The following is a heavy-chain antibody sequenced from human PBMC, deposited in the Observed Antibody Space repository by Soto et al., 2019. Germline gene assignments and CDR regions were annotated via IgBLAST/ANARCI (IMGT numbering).Heavy chain of an antibody. CDR1: GFTYRSYD. Sequence: EVRLVESGGGLVQPGGSLRLSCAAFGFTYRSYDMHWVRHVPGKGLEWVSSLGGAGAREYAGSVRSRFTISRDNAKNSLELPMDRLRVAEPAVYYCSRAAFRGGNGPRGQGTPVTVSS. D-gene: IGHD2-8*01. CDR3: SRAAFRGGNGP. V-gene: IGHV3-13*01. J-gene: IGHJ4*03. CDR2: LGGAGAR.